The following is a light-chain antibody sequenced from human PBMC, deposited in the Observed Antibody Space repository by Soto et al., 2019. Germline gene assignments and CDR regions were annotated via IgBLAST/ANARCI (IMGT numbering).Light chain of an antibody. CDR3: MKALQTPLT. J-gene: IGKJ4*01. CDR1: QSLLHSNGYNY. CDR2: LGS. Sequence: DIVMTQSPLSLPVTPGEPASISCRSSQSLLHSNGYNYLDWYLQKPGQSPQLLIYLGSNRASGATDRSSGSGSSTDFTLKISRVEAEDVGVYYCMKALQTPLTFRGGTKVEIK. V-gene: IGKV2-28*01.